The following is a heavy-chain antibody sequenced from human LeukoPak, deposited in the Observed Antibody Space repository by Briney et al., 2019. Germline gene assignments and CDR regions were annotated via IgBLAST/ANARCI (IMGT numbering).Heavy chain of an antibody. CDR3: ARQYCSGGSCYLFDP. Sequence: PSETLSLTCTVSGGTITSYYRSWIRQPPGKGLEWIGYIYSSGSTNYNPSLKSRVTISVDTSKNQFSLKLSSVTAADTAVYYCARQYCSGGSCYLFDPWGQGTLVSVSS. V-gene: IGHV4-59*08. CDR1: GGTITSYY. D-gene: IGHD2-15*01. CDR2: IYSSGST. J-gene: IGHJ5*02.